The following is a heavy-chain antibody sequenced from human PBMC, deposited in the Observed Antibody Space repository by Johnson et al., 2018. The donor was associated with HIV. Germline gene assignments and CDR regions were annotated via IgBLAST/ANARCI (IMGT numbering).Heavy chain of an antibody. J-gene: IGHJ3*02. CDR2: ISYDGSNK. D-gene: IGHD3-10*01. CDR3: ARGTIIMFRGVIGFDI. Sequence: QMMLVESGGGLVQPGRSLRLSCAASGFIFDDYAMHWVRQAPGKGLEWVAVISYDGSNKDYADSVKGRFTISGDTSKNTLHLEMNSLRAEDTAMYYCARGTIIMFRGVIGFDIWGQGTMVTVSS. CDR1: GFIFDDYA. V-gene: IGHV3-30*03.